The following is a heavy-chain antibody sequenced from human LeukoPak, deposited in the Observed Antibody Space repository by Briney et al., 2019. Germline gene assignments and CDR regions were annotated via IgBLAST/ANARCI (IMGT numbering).Heavy chain of an antibody. CDR2: ISYDGSNK. CDR3: ARGGRQGACDI. J-gene: IGHJ3*02. Sequence: GGSLRLSCAASGFTFSSYAMHWVRQAPGKGLEWVAVISYDGSNKYYADSVKGRFTISRDNANNSLYLQMNSLRAEDTAIYYCARGGRQGACDIWGQGTMVTVPS. V-gene: IGHV3-30*04. CDR1: GFTFSSYA. D-gene: IGHD6-25*01.